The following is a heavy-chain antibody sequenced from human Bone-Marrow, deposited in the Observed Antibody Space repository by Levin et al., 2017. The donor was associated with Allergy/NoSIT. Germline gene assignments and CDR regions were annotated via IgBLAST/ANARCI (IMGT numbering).Heavy chain of an antibody. CDR2: INHSGST. CDR3: ASTTTVVTGTIDY. V-gene: IGHV4-34*01. Sequence: SETLSLTCAVYGGSFSGYYWSWIRQPPGKGLEWIGEINHSGSTNYNPSLKSRVTISVDTSKNQFSLKLSSVTAADTAVYYCASTTTVVTGTIDYWGQGTLVTVSS. D-gene: IGHD4-23*01. CDR1: GGSFSGYY. J-gene: IGHJ4*02.